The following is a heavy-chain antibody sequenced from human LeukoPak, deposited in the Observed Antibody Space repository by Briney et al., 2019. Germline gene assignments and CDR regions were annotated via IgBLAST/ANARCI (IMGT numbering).Heavy chain of an antibody. J-gene: IGHJ6*04. CDR1: GYTFTSYG. D-gene: IGHD2-2*01. CDR3: ARGPDIVVVPAAHAGGDYYYGMDV. V-gene: IGHV1-18*04. CDR2: ISAYNGYT. Sequence: GASVKVSCKASGYTFTSYGISWVRQAPGQGLEWMGWISAYNGYTNYAQKLQGRVTMTTDTSTSTAYMEPSSLRSEDTAVYYCARGPDIVVVPAAHAGGDYYYGMDVWGKGTTVTVSS.